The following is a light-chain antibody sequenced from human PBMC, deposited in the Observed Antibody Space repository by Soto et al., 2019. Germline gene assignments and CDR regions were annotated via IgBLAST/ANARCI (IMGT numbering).Light chain of an antibody. CDR2: SVS. CDR1: QSISKH. J-gene: IGKJ5*01. V-gene: IGKV1-39*01. CDR3: QQGYSSAIT. Sequence: DIQMTQSPSTLSASVGDRVTITCRASQSISKHLNWYQQKPGKAPKFLIYSVSSLQSGVPSRFSGSGSGTDFTLTINSLQPEDFATYYCQQGYSSAITFGQGTRLEIK.